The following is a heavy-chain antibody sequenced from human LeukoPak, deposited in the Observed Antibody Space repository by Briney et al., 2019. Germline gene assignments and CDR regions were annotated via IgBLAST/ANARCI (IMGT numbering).Heavy chain of an antibody. CDR2: INHSGST. J-gene: IGHJ4*02. CDR3: ARGPPDHYYGSGSYVYFDY. V-gene: IGHV4-34*01. D-gene: IGHD3-10*01. CDR1: GGSFSGYY. Sequence: SETLSLTCAVYGGSFSGYYWSWIRQPPGKGLEWIGEINHSGSTNYNPSLKSRVTISVDTPKNQFSLKLSSVTAADTAVYYCARGPPDHYYGSGSYVYFDYWGQGTLVTVSS.